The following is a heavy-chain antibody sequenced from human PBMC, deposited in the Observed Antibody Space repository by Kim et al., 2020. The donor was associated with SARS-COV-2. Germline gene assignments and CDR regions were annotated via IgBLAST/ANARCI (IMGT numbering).Heavy chain of an antibody. CDR2: MKQDGNEK. Sequence: GGSLRLSCAASGFTFSNYWMSWVRQTPGKGLEWVANMKQDGNEKYYVDSVKGRFTISRDNAKNSLYLQMNSLRAEDTAVYFCTRKGGNFDAYDIWGQGTIVTVS. D-gene: IGHD2-21*02. V-gene: IGHV3-7*03. J-gene: IGHJ3*02. CDR1: GFTFSNYW. CDR3: TRKGGNFDAYDI.